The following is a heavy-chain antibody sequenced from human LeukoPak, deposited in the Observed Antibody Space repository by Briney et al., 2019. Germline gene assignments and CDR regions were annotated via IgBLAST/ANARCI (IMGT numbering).Heavy chain of an antibody. CDR1: GGSISNTHYY. CDR3: AALPGITVTGPDY. Sequence: SETLSLTCTVSGGSISNTHYYWGWIRQPPGKGLEWIGTIFPGGSTYYNPSLKSRITISIDTSKNQLSLKTNSMTAADTAIYFCAALPGITVTGPDYWGPGTLVTVSS. D-gene: IGHD6-19*01. J-gene: IGHJ4*02. CDR2: IFPGGST. V-gene: IGHV4-39*07.